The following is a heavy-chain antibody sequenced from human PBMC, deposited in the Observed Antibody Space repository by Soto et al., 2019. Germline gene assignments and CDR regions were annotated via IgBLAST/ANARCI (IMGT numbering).Heavy chain of an antibody. CDR3: AQDKGVRGATYLRY. D-gene: IGHD3-10*01. V-gene: IGHV3-23*01. CDR1: GFAFSSFA. CDR2: ISDSGATT. J-gene: IGHJ4*02. Sequence: EVQLLESGGGLVQPGGSLRLSCAASGFAFSSFALNWVRQAPGKGLDWVSVISDSGATTYYSDSVKGRFTISRDNSKNMLYLEMNSRRANDTAIYYCAQDKGVRGATYLRYWGPGTLVTVSS.